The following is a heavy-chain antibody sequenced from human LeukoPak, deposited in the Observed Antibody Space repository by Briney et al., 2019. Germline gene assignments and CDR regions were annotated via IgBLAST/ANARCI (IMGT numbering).Heavy chain of an antibody. V-gene: IGHV4-4*07. CDR1: GGSISNYY. CDR3: ARGPYCGGDCYFAY. D-gene: IGHD2-21*01. CDR2: IYTSGTT. Sequence: PSETLSLTCTVSGGSISNYYWSWIRQPAGKGLEWIGRIYTSGTTNYNPSLKSRVTMSVDTSKNQFSLKLSSVTAADTAVYYCARGPYCGGDCYFAYWGQGTLVTVSS. J-gene: IGHJ4*02.